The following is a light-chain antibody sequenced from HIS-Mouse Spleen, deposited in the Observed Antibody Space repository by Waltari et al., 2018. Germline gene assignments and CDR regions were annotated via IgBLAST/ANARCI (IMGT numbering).Light chain of an antibody. J-gene: IGLJ2*01. CDR3: SSYTSSSTEV. CDR2: DIS. V-gene: IGLV2-14*03. CDR1: SSDVGGYNS. Sequence: QSALTQPASVSGSPGQSITLSCTGTSSDVGGYNSVSWYQQHPGKPPKLMIYDISNRPSGVSNRFSGSKSGNTAYLTISGLQAEDEADYYCSSYTSSSTEVFGGGTKLTVL.